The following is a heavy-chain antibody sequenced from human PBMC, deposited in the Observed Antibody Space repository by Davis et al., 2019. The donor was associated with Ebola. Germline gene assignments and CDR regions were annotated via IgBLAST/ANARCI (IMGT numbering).Heavy chain of an antibody. Sequence: MPSETLSLTCAVYGGSFSGYYWSWIRQPPGKGLEWIGEINHSGSTNYNPSLKSRVTISVDTSKNQFSLKLSSVTAADTAVYYCARLSYVCYDYWGQGTLVTVSS. CDR2: INHSGST. J-gene: IGHJ4*02. CDR1: GGSFSGYY. CDR3: ARLSYVCYDY. V-gene: IGHV4-34*01. D-gene: IGHD3-16*01.